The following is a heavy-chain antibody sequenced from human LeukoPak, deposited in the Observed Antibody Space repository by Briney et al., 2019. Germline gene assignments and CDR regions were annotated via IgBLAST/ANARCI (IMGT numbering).Heavy chain of an antibody. D-gene: IGHD6-19*01. CDR3: ARDGSVAGYFQH. J-gene: IGHJ1*01. V-gene: IGHV4-59*01. Sequence: TSETLSLTCTVSGGSISGYYWSWIRQPPGKGLEWIGYIYYSGSTNYDPSLKSRVTISVDTSKNQFSLKLSSVTAADTAVYYCARDGSVAGYFQHWGQGTLVTVSS. CDR1: GGSISGYY. CDR2: IYYSGST.